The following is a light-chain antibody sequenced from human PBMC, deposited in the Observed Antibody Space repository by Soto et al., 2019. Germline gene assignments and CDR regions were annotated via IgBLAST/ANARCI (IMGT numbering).Light chain of an antibody. J-gene: IGLJ2*01. Sequence: SVLTQPPSVSEAPRQRVTISFSGSSSNIGNHPVNWYQQLPGKAPKLLIYYDDLLPSGVSDRFSGSKYGTSASLAISGLQSEDEDEYYCAAWDDNLNGVVFGGGTKLTVL. CDR2: YDD. CDR3: AAWDDNLNGVV. CDR1: SSNIGNHP. V-gene: IGLV1-36*01.